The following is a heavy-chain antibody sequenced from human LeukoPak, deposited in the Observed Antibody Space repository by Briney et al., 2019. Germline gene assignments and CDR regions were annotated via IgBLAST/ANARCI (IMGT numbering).Heavy chain of an antibody. CDR1: GGSISSYY. D-gene: IGHD5-24*01. V-gene: IGHV4-59*01. Sequence: SETLSLTCTVSGGSISSYYWSWIRQPPGKGLEWIGYVYYSGSTNYNPSLKSRVTISVDTSKNQFSLKLNSVTAADTAVYYCASSRAITCFDYWGQGTLVTVSS. J-gene: IGHJ4*02. CDR2: VYYSGST. CDR3: ASSRAITCFDY.